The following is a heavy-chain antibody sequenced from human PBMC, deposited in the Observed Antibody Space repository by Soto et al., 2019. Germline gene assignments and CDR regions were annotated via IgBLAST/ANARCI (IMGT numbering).Heavy chain of an antibody. J-gene: IGHJ6*02. CDR3: TTDLPGMQLWLLNYYGMDV. CDR1: GFTFSNAW. V-gene: IGHV3-15*07. D-gene: IGHD5-18*01. Sequence: PGGSLRLSCAASGFTFSNAWMNWVRQAPGKGLEWVGRIKSKTDGGTTDYAAPVKGRFTISRDDSKNTLYLQMNSLKTEDTAVYYCTTDLPGMQLWLLNYYGMDVWGQGTTVTVSS. CDR2: IKSKTDGGTT.